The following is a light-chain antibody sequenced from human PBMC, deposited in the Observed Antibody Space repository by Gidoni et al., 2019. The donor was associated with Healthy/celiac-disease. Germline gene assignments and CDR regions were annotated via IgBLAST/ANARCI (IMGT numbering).Light chain of an antibody. CDR3: QQYNSLWT. V-gene: IGKV1-5*03. J-gene: IGKJ1*01. CDR2: KAY. Sequence: DIQLPQSPSTLSASVGDRVTITCRASQSISSWLVWYQKKPGKAPKLLIYKAYSLESGVPSRFSGSGSGTEFTLTSSSLQPDDFATYYCQQYNSLWTFXQXTKVEIK. CDR1: QSISSW.